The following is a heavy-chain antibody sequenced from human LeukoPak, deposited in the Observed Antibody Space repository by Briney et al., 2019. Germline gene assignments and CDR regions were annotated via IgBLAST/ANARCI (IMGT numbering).Heavy chain of an antibody. V-gene: IGHV1-2*06. D-gene: IGHD6-25*01. CDR2: INPKTGAA. J-gene: IGHJ4*02. Sequence: ALVKVSCKASGYTFTDNYIYWVRQAPGQGLEWMGRINPKTGAANSAQKFQGRVTMTRDTSISTAYMELSRLKSDDTAVCYCARDGSGIAYWGQGTLVTVSS. CDR3: ARDGSGIAY. CDR1: GYTFTDNY.